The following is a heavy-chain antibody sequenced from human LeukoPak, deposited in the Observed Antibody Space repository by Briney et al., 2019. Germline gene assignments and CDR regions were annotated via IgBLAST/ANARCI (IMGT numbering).Heavy chain of an antibody. Sequence: PSETLSLTCAVYGGSFSGYYWSWIRQPPGKGLEWIGEINHSGSTNYNPSLKSRVTISVDTSKNQFSLKLSSVTAADTAVYYCARQKRITMVRGVIPPEFDYWGQGTLVTVSS. CDR1: GGSFSGYY. J-gene: IGHJ4*02. V-gene: IGHV4-34*01. CDR2: INHSGST. CDR3: ARQKRITMVRGVIPPEFDY. D-gene: IGHD3-10*01.